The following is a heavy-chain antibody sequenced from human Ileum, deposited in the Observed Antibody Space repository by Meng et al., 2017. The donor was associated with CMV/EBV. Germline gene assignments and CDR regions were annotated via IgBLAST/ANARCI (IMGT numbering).Heavy chain of an antibody. CDR2: IQKDGSEK. J-gene: IGHJ4*02. CDR3: ARGHYGRDY. Sequence: GQRVGSGGGLVQPGQSLRVSCEASGFNLNWHWMTWVRQAPGKGLEWVAHIQKDGSEKYYADSVKGRFTISRDNAKNSVYLQMNSLRVEDTAVYFCARGHYGRDYWGQGTLVTVSS. CDR1: GFNLNWHW. D-gene: IGHD3-16*01. V-gene: IGHV3-7*04.